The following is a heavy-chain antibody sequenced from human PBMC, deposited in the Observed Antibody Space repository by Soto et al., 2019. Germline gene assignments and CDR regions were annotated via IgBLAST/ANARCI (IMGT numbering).Heavy chain of an antibody. V-gene: IGHV4-38-2*02. CDR3: ARDGLYGGNSHYYYYYGMDV. D-gene: IGHD4-17*01. J-gene: IGHJ6*02. CDR1: GYSISSGYY. CDR2: IYHSGST. Sequence: SETLSLTCAVSGYSISSGYYWGWIRQPPGKGLEWIGSIYHSGSTYYNPSLKSRVTISVDTSKNQFSLKLSSVTAADTAVYYCARDGLYGGNSHYYYYYGMDVWGQGTTVTVSS.